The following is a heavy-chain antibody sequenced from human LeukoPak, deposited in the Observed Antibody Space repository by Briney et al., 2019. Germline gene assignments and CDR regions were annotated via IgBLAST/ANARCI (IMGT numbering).Heavy chain of an antibody. CDR3: ARGYCSGGSCYSDY. D-gene: IGHD2-15*01. V-gene: IGHV4-31*03. Sequence: PSETLSLTCTVSGGSISSGGYYWSWIRQHPGKGLEWIGYIYYSGSTYYNPSLKSRVTISVDTSKNQFSLKLSSVTAADTAVYYCARGYCSGGSCYSDYWGQGTLVTVSS. CDR1: GGSISSGGYY. J-gene: IGHJ4*02. CDR2: IYYSGST.